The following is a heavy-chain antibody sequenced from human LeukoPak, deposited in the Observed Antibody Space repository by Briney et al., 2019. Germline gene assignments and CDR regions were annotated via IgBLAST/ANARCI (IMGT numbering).Heavy chain of an antibody. J-gene: IGHJ5*02. CDR2: IKQDGSEK. V-gene: IGHV3-7*01. Sequence: GGSLRLSCAASGFTFSSYAMSWVRQAPGKGLEWVANIKQDGSEKYYVDSVKGRFTISRDNAKNSLYLQMNSLRAEDTAVYYCARDLEDGVVVVVANWFVPWGQGALVTVSS. D-gene: IGHD2-2*01. CDR3: ARDLEDGVVVVVANWFVP. CDR1: GFTFSSYA.